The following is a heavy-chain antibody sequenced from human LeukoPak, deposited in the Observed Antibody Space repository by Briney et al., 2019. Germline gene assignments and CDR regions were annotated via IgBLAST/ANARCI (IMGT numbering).Heavy chain of an antibody. CDR3: ARGMVRTLPTAFDI. CDR1: GGSISSSNW. D-gene: IGHD3-10*01. Sequence: PSGTLSLTCAVSGGSISSSNWWSWVRQPAGKGLEWIGRIYTSGSTNYNPSLKSRVTMSVDTSKNQFSLKLSSVTAADTAVYYCARGMVRTLPTAFDIWGQGTMVTVSS. CDR2: IYTSGST. V-gene: IGHV4-4*02. J-gene: IGHJ3*02.